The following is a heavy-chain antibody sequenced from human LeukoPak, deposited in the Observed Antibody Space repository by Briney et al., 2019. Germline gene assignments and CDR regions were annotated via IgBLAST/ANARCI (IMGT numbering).Heavy chain of an antibody. CDR3: GRFRWYYFDTSGYYVFDY. D-gene: IGHD3-22*01. CDR1: GFTFSNAW. CDR2: IKEDGSEK. J-gene: IGHJ4*02. Sequence: GGSLRLSCAASGFTFSNAWMSWVRQAPGKGLEWVANIKEDGSEKNYVDSVKGRFTISRDNAKNSLYLQMNSLRAEDTAVYYCGRFRWYYFDTSGYYVFDYWGQGTLVTVSS. V-gene: IGHV3-7*01.